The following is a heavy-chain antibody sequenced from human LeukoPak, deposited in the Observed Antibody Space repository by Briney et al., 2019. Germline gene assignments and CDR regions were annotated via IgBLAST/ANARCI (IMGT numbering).Heavy chain of an antibody. CDR1: GHTFSDYY. CDR3: ARSGGSGSYSYFDY. D-gene: IGHD1-26*01. V-gene: IGHV1-2*02. J-gene: IGHJ4*02. CDR2: INPNNGDT. Sequence: ASVKVSCEASGHTFSDYYMHWVRQAPGQGLEWLGWINPNNGDTTYAQKFQGRVTMTGDTSISTAYMELSRLRSDDTAVYYCARSGGSGSYSYFDYWGQGTLVTVSS.